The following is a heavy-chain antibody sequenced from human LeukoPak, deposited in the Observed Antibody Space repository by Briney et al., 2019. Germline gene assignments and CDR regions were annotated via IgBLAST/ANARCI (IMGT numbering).Heavy chain of an antibody. CDR3: PRSRPLGS. CDR2: INQNGGEK. D-gene: IGHD6-6*01. J-gene: IGHJ5*02. V-gene: IGHV3-7*01. CDR1: GFTFSGYW. Sequence: GGSLRLSCADSGFTFSGYWMNWVRQAPGKGLEWVANINQNGGEKSYVDSVKGRFTISRDNGKNSLYLQMNSLRAEDTAVYYCPRSRPLGSWAQGPLATVSS.